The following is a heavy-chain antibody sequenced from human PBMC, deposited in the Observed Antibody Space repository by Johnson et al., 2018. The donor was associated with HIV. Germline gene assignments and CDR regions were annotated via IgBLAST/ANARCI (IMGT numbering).Heavy chain of an antibody. J-gene: IGHJ3*02. CDR2: ISWNSGSI. Sequence: QLVESGGGVVQPGRSLRLSCAASGFTFDDYAMHWVRQAPGKGLEWVSGISWNSGSIGYADSVKGRFTISRDNAKNSLYLQMNSLRAEDTALYYCAKDKGAAAGYDAFDIWGQGTMVTVSS. CDR3: AKDKGAAAGYDAFDI. CDR1: GFTFDDYA. V-gene: IGHV3-9*01. D-gene: IGHD6-13*01.